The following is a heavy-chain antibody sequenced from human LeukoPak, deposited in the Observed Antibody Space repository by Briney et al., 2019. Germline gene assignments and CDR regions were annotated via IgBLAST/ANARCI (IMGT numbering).Heavy chain of an antibody. V-gene: IGHV4-39*07. J-gene: IGHJ6*03. D-gene: IGHD2-15*01. Sequence: SETLSLTCTVSDGSISSSSYYWGWIRQPPGKGLEWIGSIYYGSVFYSVSTYYNPSLKSRVTVSGDTSKNQFSLKLSSVTAADTAAYYCARLGYCSGGSCYYYYYMDVWGKGTTVTVSS. CDR3: ARLGYCSGGSCYYYYYMDV. CDR1: DGSISSSSYY. CDR2: IYYGSVFYSVST.